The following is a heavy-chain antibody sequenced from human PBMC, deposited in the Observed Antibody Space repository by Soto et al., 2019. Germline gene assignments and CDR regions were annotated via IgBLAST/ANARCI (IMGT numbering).Heavy chain of an antibody. CDR1: GFSFSTYW. V-gene: IGHV3-74*01. Sequence: EVQLVESGGGLFQPGGSLRLSCEASGFSFSTYWMHWVRQAPGQGLVWLSRINADGRTTNYADSVRGRFTISRDNAKNPLFLQVNSLRAEDTAVYYCATAGQFRVDNWGQGALVTVSS. CDR2: INADGRTT. CDR3: ATAGQFRVDN. J-gene: IGHJ4*02. D-gene: IGHD2-21*01.